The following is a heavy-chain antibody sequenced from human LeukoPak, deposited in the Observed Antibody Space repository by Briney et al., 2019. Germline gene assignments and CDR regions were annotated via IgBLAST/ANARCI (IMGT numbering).Heavy chain of an antibody. CDR3: ARPAALYQPLLHRPY. J-gene: IGHJ4*02. D-gene: IGHD2-2*01. Sequence: QTGGSLRLSCAASGFTFSSYAMHWVRQAPGKGLEWVAVISYDGSNKYYADSVKGRFTISRDNSKNTLYLQMNSLRAEDTAVYYCARPAALYQPLLHRPYWGQGTLVTVSS. V-gene: IGHV3-30-3*01. CDR2: ISYDGSNK. CDR1: GFTFSSYA.